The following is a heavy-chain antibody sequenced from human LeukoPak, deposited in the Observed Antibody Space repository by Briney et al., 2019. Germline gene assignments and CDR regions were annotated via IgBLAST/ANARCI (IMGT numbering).Heavy chain of an antibody. V-gene: IGHV4-39*01. Sequence: SETLSLTCSVSSGSISSNYYWAWIRQPPGKGLEWIGSIYHSGTTDYNPSLKSRVTISVDTSKNQFSLKLSSVTAADTAVYYCVRHSSGWGNFDYWGQGSLVTVPS. D-gene: IGHD6-19*01. CDR1: SGSISSNYY. CDR2: IYHSGTT. CDR3: VRHSSGWGNFDY. J-gene: IGHJ4*02.